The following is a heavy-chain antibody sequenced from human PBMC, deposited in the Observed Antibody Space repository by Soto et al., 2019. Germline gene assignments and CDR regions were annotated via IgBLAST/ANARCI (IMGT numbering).Heavy chain of an antibody. J-gene: IGHJ4*02. D-gene: IGHD3-3*02. Sequence: SETLSLTCTVSGGSVNSDSYYWSWIRQPPGRGLEWIGYMFHTGSASYNPSLKSRVTISVDTTRNQFSLRLSSVTAADTAVYYCARAFSKSPEAFDSWGQGSLVTVSS. CDR2: MFHTGSA. CDR1: GGSVNSDSYY. V-gene: IGHV4-61*01. CDR3: ARAFSKSPEAFDS.